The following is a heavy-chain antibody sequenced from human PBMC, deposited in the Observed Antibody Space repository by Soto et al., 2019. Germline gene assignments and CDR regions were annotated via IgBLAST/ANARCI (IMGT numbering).Heavy chain of an antibody. CDR2: ISGSGGNT. V-gene: IGHV3-23*01. J-gene: IGHJ4*02. CDR3: AKDGGRSSGWYRDY. CDR1: GFTFSSYA. Sequence: EVQLLESGGGLVQPGGSLRLSCAPSGFTFSSYAMSWVRQAPGKGLKWVSSISGSGGNTYYADSVKGRFTISRDNSMNTLFLQMNSLRAEYTAVYYCAKDGGRSSGWYRDYWGQGTLVTVSS. D-gene: IGHD6-19*01.